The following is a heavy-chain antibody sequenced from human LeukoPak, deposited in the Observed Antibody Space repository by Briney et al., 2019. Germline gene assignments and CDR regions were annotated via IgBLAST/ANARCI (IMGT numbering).Heavy chain of an antibody. V-gene: IGHV4-4*02. CDR2: IYHSGST. D-gene: IGHD1-1*01. CDR3: ASSVGNNWYVYYFDY. J-gene: IGHJ4*02. Sequence: SETLSLTCAVSGGSISSSNWWSWVRQPPGKGLEWIGEIYHSGSTNYNSSLKSRVTISVDKSKNQFSLKLNSVSAADTAVYYCASSVGNNWYVYYFDYWGQGTLVTVSS. CDR1: GGSISSSNW.